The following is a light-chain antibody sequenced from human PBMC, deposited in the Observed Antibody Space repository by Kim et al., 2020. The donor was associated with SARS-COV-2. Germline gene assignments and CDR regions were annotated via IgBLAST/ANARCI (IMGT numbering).Light chain of an antibody. V-gene: IGKV3-20*01. Sequence: LSPGERGTLSCRASQTINSRNLAWYQLKLGQPPRLLIYAASSRPGGIPDKFSGSGSGTDFTLTITRLEPEDFAVYYCQQYDTSPYAFGQGTKLEI. CDR2: AAS. CDR1: QTINSRN. J-gene: IGKJ2*01. CDR3: QQYDTSPYA.